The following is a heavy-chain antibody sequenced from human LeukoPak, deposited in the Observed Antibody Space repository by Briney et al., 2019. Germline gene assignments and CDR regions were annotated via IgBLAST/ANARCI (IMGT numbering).Heavy chain of an antibody. D-gene: IGHD3-16*01. CDR2: IYYSGTT. CDR1: GGSISSYY. J-gene: IGHJ4*02. V-gene: IGHV4-59*08. CDR3: ARRGVWGTPLLI. Sequence: SETLSLTCTVSGGSISSYYWNWIRQPPGKGLEWIGHIYYSGTTNYSPSLKSRVTISVDTSKNQFSLKLSSVTAADTAVYYCARRGVWGTPLLIWAKETLVTVP.